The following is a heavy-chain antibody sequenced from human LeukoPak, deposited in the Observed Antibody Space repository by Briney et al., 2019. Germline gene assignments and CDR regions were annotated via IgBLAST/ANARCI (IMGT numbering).Heavy chain of an antibody. CDR3: ARHSYTPFDY. V-gene: IGHV4-59*08. CDR1: GGSISTYY. D-gene: IGHD2-2*02. J-gene: IGHJ4*02. Sequence: PSETLSLTCSVSGGSISTYYWSWIRQSPGKGLEWIGYIYHNGDTNYNPSFKSRVTISVDTSKNHFSLRLMSVTAADTAIYYCARHSYTPFDYWGQGSLVTVSS. CDR2: IYHNGDT.